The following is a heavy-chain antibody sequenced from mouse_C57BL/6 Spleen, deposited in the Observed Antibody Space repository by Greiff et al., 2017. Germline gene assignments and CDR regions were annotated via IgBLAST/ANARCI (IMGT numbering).Heavy chain of an antibody. V-gene: IGHV5-17*01. CDR3: ARYGSKDMDY. J-gene: IGHJ4*01. Sequence: EVMLVESGGGLVKPGGSLKLSCAASGFTFSDYGMHWVRQAPEKGLEWVAYISSGSSTIYYADTVKGRFTISSDNAKNTLFLQMTSLRSEDTAMYYCARYGSKDMDYWGQGTSVTVSS. CDR2: ISSGSSTI. CDR1: GFTFSDYG. D-gene: IGHD1-1*01.